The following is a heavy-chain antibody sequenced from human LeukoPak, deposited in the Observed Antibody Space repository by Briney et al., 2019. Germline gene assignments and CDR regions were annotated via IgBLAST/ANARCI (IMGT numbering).Heavy chain of an antibody. CDR1: GFTFSSYG. CDR2: ISYDGSNK. D-gene: IGHD6-13*01. V-gene: IGHV3-30*18. CDR3: AKDYYSSSWYRYYYYYMDV. Sequence: GGSLRLSCAASGFTFSSYGMHWVRQAPGKGLEWVAVISYDGSNKYYADSVKGRFTISRDNSKNTLYLQMNSLRAEDTAVYYCAKDYYSSSWYRYYYYYMDVWGKGTTVTVSS. J-gene: IGHJ6*03.